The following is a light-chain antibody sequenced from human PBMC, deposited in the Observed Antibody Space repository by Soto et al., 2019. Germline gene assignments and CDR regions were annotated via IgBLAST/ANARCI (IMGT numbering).Light chain of an antibody. CDR2: RNS. J-gene: IGLJ2*01. CDR1: SSNIGSNY. V-gene: IGLV1-47*01. CDR3: AALDDSLSGVV. Sequence: QSVLTQPPSASGTPGQRVTISCSGSSSNIGSNYVYWYQQLPGTVPQLLIYRNSERPSGVPDRFFGSTSGTSASLAISGLRSKDEADYYCAALDDSLSGVVFGGGTQLTVL.